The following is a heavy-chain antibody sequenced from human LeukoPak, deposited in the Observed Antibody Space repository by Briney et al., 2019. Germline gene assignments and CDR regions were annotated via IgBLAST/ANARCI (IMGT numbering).Heavy chain of an antibody. J-gene: IGHJ2*01. D-gene: IGHD5-12*01. CDR2: IYYIGNT. CDR3: ARRKVGYSGYDHWYFDL. CDR1: GGSISRYY. Sequence: KPSETLSLTCTVSGGSISRYYWSWIRQPPGKGLEWIGYIYYIGNTNYNPSLKSRVTISVDTSKNQFSLKLSSVTAADTAVYYCARRKVGYSGYDHWYFDLWGRGTLVTVSS. V-gene: IGHV4-59*08.